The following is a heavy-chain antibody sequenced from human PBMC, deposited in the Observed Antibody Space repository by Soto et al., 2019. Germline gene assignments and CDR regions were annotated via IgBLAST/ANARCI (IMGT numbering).Heavy chain of an antibody. CDR3: ARVAYCGGDCYRGFDP. D-gene: IGHD2-21*02. CDR2: IYHSGST. Sequence: QLQLQESGSGLVKPSQNLSLTCAVSGGSISSGGYSWSWIRQPPGKGLEWIGYIYHSGSTYYNPSLNGRVTISVDRSQNQFSLKLSSVTAADTAVYYCARVAYCGGDCYRGFDPWGKGTLVTVS. V-gene: IGHV4-30-2*01. CDR1: GGSISSGGYS. J-gene: IGHJ5*02.